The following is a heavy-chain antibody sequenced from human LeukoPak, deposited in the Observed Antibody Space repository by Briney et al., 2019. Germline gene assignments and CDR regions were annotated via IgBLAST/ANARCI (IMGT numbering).Heavy chain of an antibody. Sequence: GASVKVSCKASGYTFNSFGISWVRQAPGQGLEWMGWISTYNGDTNYAQKIQGRVTMTTDTSTSTAYMELRSLRSDDTAVYYCARDRLYSYSTRWEIDYWGQGTLVTVSS. CDR2: ISTYNGDT. CDR3: ARDRLYSYSTRWEIDY. J-gene: IGHJ4*02. V-gene: IGHV1-18*01. D-gene: IGHD6-13*01. CDR1: GYTFNSFG.